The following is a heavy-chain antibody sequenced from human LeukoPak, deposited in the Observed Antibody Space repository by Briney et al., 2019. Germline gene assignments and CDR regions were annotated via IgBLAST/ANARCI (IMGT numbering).Heavy chain of an antibody. V-gene: IGHV3-48*03. J-gene: IGHJ4*02. Sequence: GGSLRLSCAASGFTFSSYEMNWVRQAPGKGLEWVSYISSSGSTIYYADSVKGRFTISRDNAKNSLYLQMNSLRAEDTAVYYCARDRGSYYLAFFDYWGQGTLVTVSS. CDR2: ISSSGSTI. CDR1: GFTFSSYE. D-gene: IGHD1-26*01. CDR3: ARDRGSYYLAFFDY.